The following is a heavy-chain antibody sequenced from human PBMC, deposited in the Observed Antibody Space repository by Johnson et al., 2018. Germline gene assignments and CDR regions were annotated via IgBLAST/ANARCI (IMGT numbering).Heavy chain of an antibody. J-gene: IGHJ3*02. CDR3: AGGRSTGYGGSWGRSDAFEI. D-gene: IGHD6-13*01. V-gene: IGHV3-30-3*01. Sequence: QVQLVESGGGVVQPGRSLRLSCAASGFTFSSYAMHWVRQAPGKGLEWVAVISYDGSNKYYADSVKGRFTISRDNSKNTLYLQMNSLRAEDTAVYYCAGGRSTGYGGSWGRSDAFEIWGQGTMVTVSS. CDR2: ISYDGSNK. CDR1: GFTFSSYA.